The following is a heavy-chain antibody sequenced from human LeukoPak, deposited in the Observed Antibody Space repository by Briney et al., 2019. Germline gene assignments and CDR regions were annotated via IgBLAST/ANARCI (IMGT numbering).Heavy chain of an antibody. V-gene: IGHV1-18*01. CDR3: ARTFYYGSGRARYMDV. CDR2: ISAYNGNT. CDR1: GYTFTSYG. D-gene: IGHD3-10*01. J-gene: IGHJ6*03. Sequence: GASVKVSCKASGYTFTSYGISWVRQAPGQGLEWRGGISAYNGNTNYAQKLQGRVTMTTDTSTSRAYMELRSLRSDDTAVYYCARTFYYGSGRARYMDVWGKGTTVTVSS.